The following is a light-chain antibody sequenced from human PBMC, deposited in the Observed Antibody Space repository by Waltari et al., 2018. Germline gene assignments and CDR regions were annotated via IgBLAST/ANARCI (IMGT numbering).Light chain of an antibody. CDR2: KAS. V-gene: IGKV1-5*03. CDR1: QSINSW. Sequence: DIQMTQSPSTLSASVGDRVTITCRASQSINSWLAWYQQKPGKAPKLLIYKASTLESGVPSRVSGSGSGTEFTLTISGLQPDEFATYYCQQCNTYSFGQGTKVEIK. J-gene: IGKJ1*01. CDR3: QQCNTYS.